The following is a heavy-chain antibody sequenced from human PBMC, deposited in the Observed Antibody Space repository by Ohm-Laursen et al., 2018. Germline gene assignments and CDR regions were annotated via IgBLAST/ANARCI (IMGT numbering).Heavy chain of an antibody. D-gene: IGHD2-15*01. J-gene: IGHJ6*02. CDR2: ISGSGGST. CDR1: GFTFSDYY. Sequence: SLRLSCSASGFTFSDYYMSWIRQAPGKGLEWVSAISGSGGSTYYADSVKGRFTISRDNSKNTLYLQMNSLRAEDTAVYYCARERGRYCSGGSCFYYYYGMDVWGQGTTVTVSS. V-gene: IGHV3-23*01. CDR3: ARERGRYCSGGSCFYYYYGMDV.